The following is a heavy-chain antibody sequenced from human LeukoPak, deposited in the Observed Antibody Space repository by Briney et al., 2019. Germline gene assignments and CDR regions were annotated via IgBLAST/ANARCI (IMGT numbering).Heavy chain of an antibody. D-gene: IGHD6-19*01. J-gene: IGHJ4*02. CDR1: RSTFRSYT. V-gene: IGHV3-23*01. CDR3: AKPDGKYSSGRLLPASLDY. CDR2: ISSSGGST. Sequence: GGSLRLSCAASRSTFRSYTMTWVHQAPGKGLEWVSAISSSGGSTYYADFVKGRFTISRDNSKNTLYLQMNSLRADDTAVYYCAKPDGKYSSGRLLPASLDYWGQGTLVTVSS.